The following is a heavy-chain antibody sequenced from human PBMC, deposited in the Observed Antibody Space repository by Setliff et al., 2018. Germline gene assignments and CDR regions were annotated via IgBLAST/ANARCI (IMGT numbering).Heavy chain of an antibody. CDR3: ARDSRGNPPNYMDL. V-gene: IGHV4-4*07. J-gene: IGHJ6*03. CDR2: IYTSGST. Sequence: SETLSLTCTVSGGSISSYYWSWIRQPAGKGLEWIGRIYTSGSTNYNPSLKSRVTMSVDTSKNQFSLKLSSVTAADTAVYYCARDSRGNPPNYMDLWGKGTTVTVSS. CDR1: GGSISSYY.